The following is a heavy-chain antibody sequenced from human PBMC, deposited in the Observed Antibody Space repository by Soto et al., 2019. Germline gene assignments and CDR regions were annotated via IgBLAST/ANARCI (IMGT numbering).Heavy chain of an antibody. CDR1: GFTVSGNY. CDR2: IYSGGST. Sequence: GGSLRLSCAASGFTVSGNYMSWVRQAPGKGLEWVSVIYSGGSTYYADSVKGRFTISRHNSKNTLYLQMNSLRAEDTAVYYCATFYDYGDLDAFDIWGQGTMVT. V-gene: IGHV3-53*04. J-gene: IGHJ3*02. CDR3: ATFYDYGDLDAFDI. D-gene: IGHD4-17*01.